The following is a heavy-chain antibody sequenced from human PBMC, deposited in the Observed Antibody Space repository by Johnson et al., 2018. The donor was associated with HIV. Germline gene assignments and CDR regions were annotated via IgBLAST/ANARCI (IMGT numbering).Heavy chain of an antibody. CDR2: ISYDGSNK. D-gene: IGHD6-13*01. CDR3: ARSGGYPNAFDI. Sequence: QVQLVESGGGVVQPGRSLRLSCAASGFTFSSYAMHWVRQAPGKGLEWVAVISYDGSNKYYADSVKGRFTISRDNSKTTLYLQMNSLRVEDTAVYYCARSGGYPNAFDIWGQGTMVTVSS. CDR1: GFTFSSYA. V-gene: IGHV3-30-3*01. J-gene: IGHJ3*02.